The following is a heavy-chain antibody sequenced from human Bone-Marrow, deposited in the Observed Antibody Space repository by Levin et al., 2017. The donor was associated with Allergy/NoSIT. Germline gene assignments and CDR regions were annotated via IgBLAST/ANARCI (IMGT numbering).Heavy chain of an antibody. V-gene: IGHV4-39*07. Sequence: SETLSLTCTVSGGSISSSSYYWGWIRQPPGKGLEWIGSIYYSGSTYYNPSLKSRVTISVDTSKNQFSLKLSSVTAADTAVYYCARVETYYDFWSGYHTDWYFDLWGRGTLVTVSS. CDR1: GGSISSSSYY. CDR2: IYYSGST. J-gene: IGHJ2*01. D-gene: IGHD3-3*01. CDR3: ARVETYYDFWSGYHTDWYFDL.